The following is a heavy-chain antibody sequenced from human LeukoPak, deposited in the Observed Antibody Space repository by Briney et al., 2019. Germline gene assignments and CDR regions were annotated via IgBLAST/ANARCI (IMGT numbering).Heavy chain of an antibody. Sequence: PGGSLRLSCAASGFTFSSYAMSWVRQAPGKGLECVSAISGSGGITYYANSVEGRFTISRDNSKNTLYLQMNSLRAEDVAVYYCAKDSEAYHVLLWFGALLPPGYWNQGTLVTVHS. J-gene: IGHJ4*02. CDR2: ISGSGGIT. V-gene: IGHV3-23*01. CDR3: AKDSEAYHVLLWFGALLPPGY. D-gene: IGHD3-10*01. CDR1: GFTFSSYA.